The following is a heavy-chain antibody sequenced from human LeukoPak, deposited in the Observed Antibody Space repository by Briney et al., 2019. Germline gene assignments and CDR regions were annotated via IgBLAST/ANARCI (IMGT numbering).Heavy chain of an antibody. V-gene: IGHV4-59*01. D-gene: IGHD3-22*01. CDR3: ARVRTYYYDSSGFDAFDI. J-gene: IGHJ3*02. Sequence: KPSETLSLTCTVSGGSISSYYWSWIRRPPGKGLEWIGYIYYSGSTNYNPSLKSRVTISVDTSKNQFSLKLSSVTAADTAVYYCARVRTYYYDSSGFDAFDIWGQGTMVTVSS. CDR1: GGSISSYY. CDR2: IYYSGST.